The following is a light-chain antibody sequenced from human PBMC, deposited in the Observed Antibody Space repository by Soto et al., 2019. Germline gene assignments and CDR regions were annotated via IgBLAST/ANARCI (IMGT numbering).Light chain of an antibody. CDR2: GNS. V-gene: IGLV1-40*01. Sequence: QSVLTQPPSVSGAPGQRVTISCTGSRSNIGAGYDVHWYQQLPGTAPKLLIYGNSNRPSGVPDRFSGSKSGPSASLAITGLQAEDEADYYCQSYDSSLSGYVFGTGTKLTVL. CDR1: RSNIGAGYD. J-gene: IGLJ1*01. CDR3: QSYDSSLSGYV.